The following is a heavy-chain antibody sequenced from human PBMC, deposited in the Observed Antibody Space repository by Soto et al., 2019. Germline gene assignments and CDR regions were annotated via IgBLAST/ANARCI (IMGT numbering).Heavy chain of an antibody. CDR1: GYTFTSLD. D-gene: IGHD2-15*01. V-gene: IGHV1-8*01. Sequence: QVQLLQSGAEVKNPGASVKVSCKASGYTFTSLDINWMRQAPGQGLEWMGWMSPKTGNTGYAQKFQDRVTMTWNIATSTDYMDLSSLTSEDTAVYYCARGVAAGVDFWGQGTLVTVSS. J-gene: IGHJ4*02. CDR2: MSPKTGNT. CDR3: ARGVAAGVDF.